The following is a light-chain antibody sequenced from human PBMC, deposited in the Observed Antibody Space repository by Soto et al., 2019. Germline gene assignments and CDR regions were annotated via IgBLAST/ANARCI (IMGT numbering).Light chain of an antibody. J-gene: IGKJ5*01. CDR2: AAS. Sequence: DIQMTQSPSSLSASVGDRGTITCLASQSISSYLNWYQQKPGKAPKLLIYAASSLQSGVPARFSGGGSGTEFTLTISSLQSEDFAVYYCQQYNSWPPITFGQGTRLEIK. CDR3: QQYNSWPPIT. CDR1: QSISSY. V-gene: IGKV1-39*01.